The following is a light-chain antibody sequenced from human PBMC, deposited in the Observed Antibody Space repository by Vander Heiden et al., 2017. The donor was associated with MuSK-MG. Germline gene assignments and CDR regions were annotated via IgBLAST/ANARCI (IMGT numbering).Light chain of an antibody. V-gene: IGKV3-20*01. CDR1: QSVSSSY. Sequence: EIVLTQSPGPLSLSPGERATLSCRASQSVSSSYLAWYQQKHGQAPRLLIYGASSRATGIPDRFSGSGCGTDFTLTISRLEPEEFAVYYCQQYVSSRRFLYTFGQGTKLEIK. J-gene: IGKJ2*01. CDR2: GAS. CDR3: QQYVSSRRFLYT.